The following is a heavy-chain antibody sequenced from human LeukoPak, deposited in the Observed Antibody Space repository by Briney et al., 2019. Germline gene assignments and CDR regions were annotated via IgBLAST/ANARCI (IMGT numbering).Heavy chain of an antibody. V-gene: IGHV1-2*02. CDR1: GYTFTSYY. CDR2: INHNSGGT. CDR3: ASGVTGRRLRGDAFDI. D-gene: IGHD4-17*01. Sequence: ASVKVSCKASGYTFTSYYMHWVRQAPGQGLEWMGWINHNSGGTNYAQKFQGRVTMTRETAIRTAYMERSRLRSDDTAVYYCASGVTGRRLRGDAFDIWGQGTMVTVSS. J-gene: IGHJ3*02.